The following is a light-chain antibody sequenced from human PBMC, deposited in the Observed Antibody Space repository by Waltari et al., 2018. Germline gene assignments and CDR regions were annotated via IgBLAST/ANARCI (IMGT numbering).Light chain of an antibody. CDR1: QSISVY. Sequence: DIQMTQSPSSLSVSVGDSVTISCRAGQSISVYLNWYQQKHGAAPKLLIHGATTLENGVPTRFSGSGAGTDFTLTISTLQPEDCATYYCQQSVTTLWTFGQGTEVEIK. CDR3: QQSVTTLWT. V-gene: IGKV1-39*01. J-gene: IGKJ1*01. CDR2: GAT.